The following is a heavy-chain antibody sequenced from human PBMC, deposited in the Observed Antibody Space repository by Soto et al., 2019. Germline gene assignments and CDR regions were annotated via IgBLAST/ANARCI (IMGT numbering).Heavy chain of an antibody. V-gene: IGHV1-69*13. J-gene: IGHJ5*02. CDR3: ARGGNGVSNWFDP. D-gene: IGHD2-8*01. Sequence: SVKVPCKASGGTFSSYAISWVRQAPGQGLEWMGGIIPIFGTANYAQKFQGRVTITADESTSTAYMELSSLRSEDTAVYYCARGGNGVSNWFDPWGQGTLVTVSS. CDR2: IIPIFGTA. CDR1: GGTFSSYA.